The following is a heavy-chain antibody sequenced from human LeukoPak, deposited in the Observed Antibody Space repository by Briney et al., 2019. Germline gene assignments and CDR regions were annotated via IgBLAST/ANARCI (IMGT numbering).Heavy chain of an antibody. CDR2: IYTSGST. J-gene: IGHJ4*02. Sequence: SETLSLTCTVSGGSISSYYWSWIRQPAGKGLEWIGRIYTSGSTNYNPSLKSRVTMSVDTSKNQFSLKLSSVTAADTAVYYCARGGNDSSGYYYSVGIVFDYWGQGTLVTVSS. V-gene: IGHV4-4*07. D-gene: IGHD3-22*01. CDR3: ARGGNDSSGYYYSVGIVFDY. CDR1: GGSISSYY.